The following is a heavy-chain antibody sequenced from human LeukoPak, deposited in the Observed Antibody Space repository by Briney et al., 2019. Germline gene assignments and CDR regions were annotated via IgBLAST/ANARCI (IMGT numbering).Heavy chain of an antibody. D-gene: IGHD2-2*01. Sequence: KASETLSLTCTVSGGSISSYYWSWTRQPAGKGLEWIGRIYTSGSTNYNPSLKSRVTMSVDTSKNQFSLKLSSVTAADTAVYYCARDLYCSSTSCSAYDAFDIWGQGTMVTVSS. V-gene: IGHV4-4*07. J-gene: IGHJ3*02. CDR1: GGSISSYY. CDR2: IYTSGST. CDR3: ARDLYCSSTSCSAYDAFDI.